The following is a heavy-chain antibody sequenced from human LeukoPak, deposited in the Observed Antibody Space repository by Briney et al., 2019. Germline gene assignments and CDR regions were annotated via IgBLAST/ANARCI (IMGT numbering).Heavy chain of an antibody. V-gene: IGHV3-30*03. D-gene: IGHD2-2*01. CDR3: ATVVPAARPDY. Sequence: PGRSLRLSCAASGFTFSSYGMHWVRQAPGKGLEWVAVISYDGSNKYYADSVKGRFTISRDNSKNTPYLQMNSLRAEDTAVYYCATVVPAARPDYWGQGTLVTVSS. J-gene: IGHJ4*02. CDR2: ISYDGSNK. CDR1: GFTFSSYG.